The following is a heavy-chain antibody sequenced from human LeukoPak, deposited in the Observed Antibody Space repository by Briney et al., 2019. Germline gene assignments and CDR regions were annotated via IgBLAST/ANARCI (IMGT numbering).Heavy chain of an antibody. Sequence: ASVKVSCKATGYTFTSYGISWVRQAPGQGLEWMGWISAYNGNTNYAQKLQGRVTMPTDTPTSTAYMELRSLRSDDKAVYYWARSEALRWPMDVWGQGATVTVSS. CDR1: GYTFTSYG. CDR3: ARSEALRWPMDV. V-gene: IGHV1-18*01. CDR2: ISAYNGNT. D-gene: IGHD4-23*01. J-gene: IGHJ6*02.